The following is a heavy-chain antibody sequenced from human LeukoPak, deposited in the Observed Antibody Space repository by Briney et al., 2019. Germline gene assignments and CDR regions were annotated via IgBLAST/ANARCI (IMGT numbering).Heavy chain of an antibody. Sequence: PSETLSLTCTVSGGSISSSSYYWGWIRQPPGKGLEWIGSIYYSGSTYYNPSLKSRVTISVDTSKNQFSLKLSSVTAADTAVYYCARRVATINWGQGTLVTVSS. J-gene: IGHJ4*02. CDR2: IYYSGST. D-gene: IGHD5-24*01. V-gene: IGHV4-39*01. CDR1: GGSISSSSYY. CDR3: ARRVATIN.